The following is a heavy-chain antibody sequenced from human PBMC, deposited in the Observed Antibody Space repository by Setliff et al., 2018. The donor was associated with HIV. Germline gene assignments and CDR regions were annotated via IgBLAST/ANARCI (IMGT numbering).Heavy chain of an antibody. V-gene: IGHV4-4*02. D-gene: IGHD3-22*01. Sequence: SETLSLTCAVSGDSVTTSSWWSWVRQSPGKGLVWIGEIYRSGSTNYNPSLKSRVTISLDKSKNQFSLKVNSVTAADTAVYYCTRRDNSVSGYYTDHAFDIWGQGTLVTVSS. J-gene: IGHJ3*02. CDR1: GDSVTTSSW. CDR3: TRRDNSVSGYYTDHAFDI. CDR2: IYRSGST.